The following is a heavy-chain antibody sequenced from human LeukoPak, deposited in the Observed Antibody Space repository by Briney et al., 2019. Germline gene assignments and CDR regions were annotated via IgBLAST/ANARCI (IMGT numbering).Heavy chain of an antibody. CDR3: ARVTSTITMVRGVRHYYMDV. Sequence: SETLSLTCAVSGDSISSDYWSWVRQPPGKGLEWIGYIYYTGSTNYNPSLKSRVTISVDTSKNQFSLKLSSVTAADTAVYYCARVTSTITMVRGVRHYYMDVWGKGTTVTVSS. J-gene: IGHJ6*03. CDR2: IYYTGST. V-gene: IGHV4-59*12. CDR1: GDSISSDY. D-gene: IGHD3-10*01.